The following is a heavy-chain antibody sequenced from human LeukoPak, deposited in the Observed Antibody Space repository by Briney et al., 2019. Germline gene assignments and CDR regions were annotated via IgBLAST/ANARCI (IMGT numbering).Heavy chain of an antibody. J-gene: IGHJ4*02. V-gene: IGHV3-21*01. D-gene: IGHD3-16*02. CDR1: EFPLNRYN. CDR2: ISSSSNYI. CDR3: ARDDYDYVWGSYRHHYFDY. Sequence: GGSLTLFCAAWEFPLNRYNMNWLRHAPGKGREWVSSISSSSNYIFYADSVEGRFTISRDNAKNSLYLQMNSLRAEDTAVYYCARDDYDYVWGSYRHHYFDYWGQGTLVTVPS.